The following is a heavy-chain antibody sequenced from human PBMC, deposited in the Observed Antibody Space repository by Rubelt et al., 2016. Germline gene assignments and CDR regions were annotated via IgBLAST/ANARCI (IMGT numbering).Heavy chain of an antibody. CDR3: ARGQQLVGGWFDP. CDR2: IIPIFGTA. CDR1: GGTFSSYA. V-gene: IGHV1-69*13. D-gene: IGHD6-13*01. Sequence: QVQLVQSGAEVKKPGASVKVSCKASGGTFSSYAISWVRQAPGQGLEWMGGIIPIFGTANYAQKFQCRGTIAADESTSTAYMELSSLRSEDTAVYYCARGQQLVGGWFDPWGQGTLVTVSS. J-gene: IGHJ5*02.